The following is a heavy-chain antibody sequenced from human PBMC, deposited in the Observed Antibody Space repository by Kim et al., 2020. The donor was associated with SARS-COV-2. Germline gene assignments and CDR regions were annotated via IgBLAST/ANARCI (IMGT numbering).Heavy chain of an antibody. Sequence: SETLSLTCTVSGGSISSYYWSWIRQPPGKGLEWIGYIYYSGSTNYNPSLKSRVTISVDTSKNQFSLKLSSVTAADTAVYYCARVGDSSGYYYYYYGMDVWGQGTTVTVSS. CDR1: GGSISSYY. CDR3: ARVGDSSGYYYYYYGMDV. J-gene: IGHJ6*02. CDR2: IYYSGST. V-gene: IGHV4-59*13. D-gene: IGHD3-22*01.